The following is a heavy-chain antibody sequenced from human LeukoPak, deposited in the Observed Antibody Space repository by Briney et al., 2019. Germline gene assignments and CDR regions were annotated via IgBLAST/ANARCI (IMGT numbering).Heavy chain of an antibody. J-gene: IGHJ4*02. CDR2: ISGNGGST. D-gene: IGHD3-9*01. Sequence: GGSLRLSCSASGFTFSSYALHWVRQAPGKGLEYVSGISGNGGSTYYADSVKGRFTISRDNSKNTLYLQMSSLRAEDTAVYYCVLTSDFLTGLIEGPMNKGFDYWGKGTLVTVSS. CDR3: VLTSDFLTGLIEGPMNKGFDY. CDR1: GFTFSSYA. V-gene: IGHV3-64D*06.